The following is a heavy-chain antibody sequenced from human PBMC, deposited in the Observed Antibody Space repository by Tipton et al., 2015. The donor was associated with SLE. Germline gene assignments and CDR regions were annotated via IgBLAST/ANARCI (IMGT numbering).Heavy chain of an antibody. CDR1: GGSFSGYY. Sequence: TLSLTCAVYGGSFSGYYWSWIRQPPGKGLEWIGEINHSGSTNYNPSLKNRVTISVDTSKNQFSLKLSSVTAADTAVYYCARGNDYYYYYGMDVWGQGTTVTVSS. CDR2: INHSGST. CDR3: ARGNDYYYYYGMDV. J-gene: IGHJ6*02. V-gene: IGHV4-34*01. D-gene: IGHD1-1*01.